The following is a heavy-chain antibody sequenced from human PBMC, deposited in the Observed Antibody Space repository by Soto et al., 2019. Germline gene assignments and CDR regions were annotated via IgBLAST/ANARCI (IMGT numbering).Heavy chain of an antibody. D-gene: IGHD3-10*01. CDR2: ISWNSGSI. Sequence: EVQLVESGGGLVQPGRSLRLSCAASGFTFDDYAMHWVRQAPGKGLEWVSGISWNSGSIGYADSVKGRFTISRDNAKNSLYLQMNSLRAEDTALYYCAKNARRGDGSGSYLTFDYWGQGTLVTFSS. CDR3: AKNARRGDGSGSYLTFDY. CDR1: GFTFDDYA. V-gene: IGHV3-9*01. J-gene: IGHJ4*02.